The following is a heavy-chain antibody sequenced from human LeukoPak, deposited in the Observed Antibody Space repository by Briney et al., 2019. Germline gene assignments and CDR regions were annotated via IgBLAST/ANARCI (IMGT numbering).Heavy chain of an antibody. CDR1: GGSIRSYY. V-gene: IGHV4-59*08. Sequence: SETLSLTCTVSGGSIRSYYWSWIRQAPGKGLEWIGYIYYSGGTKFNPSLQSRVSMSLHTSGNQSSLKLTSVTAADTAVYYCACYSSPGGWGVFDYWGQGTLVTVSS. CDR3: ACYSSPGGWGVFDY. D-gene: IGHD2-2*02. J-gene: IGHJ4*02. CDR2: IYYSGGT.